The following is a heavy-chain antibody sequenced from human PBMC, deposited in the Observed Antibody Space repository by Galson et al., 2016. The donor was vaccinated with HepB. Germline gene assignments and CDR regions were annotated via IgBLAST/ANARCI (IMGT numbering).Heavy chain of an antibody. D-gene: IGHD2-2*02. CDR1: GASISSYNYF. V-gene: IGHV4-31*03. J-gene: IGHJ4*02. CDR2: IYPSGST. CDR3: ARETVATYTFDY. Sequence: LSLTCTVSGASISSYNYFYSWVRQHPGKGLEWIGYIYPSGSTYYNPSLRSRVSISIDTSKNQFSLRLSSVTAADTAVYFCARETVATYTFDYWGQGTLVTVSS.